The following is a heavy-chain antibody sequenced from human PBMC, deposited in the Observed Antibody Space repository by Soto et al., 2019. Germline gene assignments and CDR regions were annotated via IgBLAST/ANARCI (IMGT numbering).Heavy chain of an antibody. CDR3: ARDRFDVGATNWFDP. CDR1: GYTFTSYG. Sequence: QVQLVQSGAEVKKPGASVKVSCKASGYTFTSYGISWVQQAPGQGLEWMGWISAYNGNTNYAQKLQGRVTMTTDTSTSTAYMELRSLRSDDTAVYYCARDRFDVGATNWFDPWGQGTLVTVSS. CDR2: ISAYNGNT. D-gene: IGHD1-26*01. J-gene: IGHJ5*02. V-gene: IGHV1-18*01.